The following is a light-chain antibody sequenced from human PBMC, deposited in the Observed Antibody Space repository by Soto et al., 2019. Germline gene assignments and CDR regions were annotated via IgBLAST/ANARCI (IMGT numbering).Light chain of an antibody. V-gene: IGKV1-9*01. CDR3: QQIKNYPRAT. CDR1: QDISNY. CDR2: AAS. J-gene: IGKJ2*01. Sequence: DIQLTQSPPFLPASLGDTVTITCRASQDISNYLAWFQQRPGEAPKLLIFAASTLQGGVPSRFSGSGSGTEFTLTISSLQTEDFATYVCQQIKNYPRATFGQGTRLEIK.